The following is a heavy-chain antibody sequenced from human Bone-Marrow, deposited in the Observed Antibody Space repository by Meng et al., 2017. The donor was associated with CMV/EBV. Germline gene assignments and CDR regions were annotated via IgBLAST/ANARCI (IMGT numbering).Heavy chain of an antibody. V-gene: IGHV3-30-3*01. CDR2: ISYNGNKK. Sequence: GESLKISCTASGFTFNSHVMYWVRQAPGKGPECVSVISYNGNKKYYIDSVKDRFTISRDNSKSTLYLQMNSLRSDDTSVYYCARDLVAAPGGFDYFYGMDLWGQGTMVTVSS. D-gene: IGHD6-13*01. CDR1: GFTFNSHV. J-gene: IGHJ6*02. CDR3: ARDLVAAPGGFDYFYGMDL.